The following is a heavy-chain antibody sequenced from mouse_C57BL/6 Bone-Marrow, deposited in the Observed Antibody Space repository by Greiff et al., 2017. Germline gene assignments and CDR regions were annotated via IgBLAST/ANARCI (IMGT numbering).Heavy chain of an antibody. CDR3: ARINYYFDY. CDR2: INPSSGYT. CDR1: GYTFTSYT. J-gene: IGHJ2*01. Sequence: QVQLKESGAELARPGASVKMSCKASGYTFTSYTMHWVKQRPGQGLEWIGYINPSSGYTKYNQKFKDKATLTADKSSSTAYMQLSSLTSEDSAVYYCARINYYFDYWGQGTTLTVSS. V-gene: IGHV1-4*01. D-gene: IGHD1-3*01.